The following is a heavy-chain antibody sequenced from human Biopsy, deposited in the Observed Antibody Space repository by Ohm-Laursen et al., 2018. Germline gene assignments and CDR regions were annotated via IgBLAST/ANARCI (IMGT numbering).Heavy chain of an antibody. CDR3: ARDRGYYSDRTVPGYFDL. J-gene: IGHJ2*01. D-gene: IGHD3-22*01. CDR1: GDSIARYY. CDR2: IYYSGRP. V-gene: IGHV4-59*01. Sequence: SETLSLTCTVSGDSIARYYWTWIRQSPGKGLEWIAYIYYSGRPNYNSSLKGRVVISVDRSRNQFFLKLTSATAADTAIYYCARDRGYYSDRTVPGYFDLWGRGTLVTVSS.